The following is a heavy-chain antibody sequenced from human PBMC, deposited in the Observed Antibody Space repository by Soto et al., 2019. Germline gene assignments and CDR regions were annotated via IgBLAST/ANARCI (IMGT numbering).Heavy chain of an antibody. CDR3: AREGDSSSSGAFDI. CDR1: SGSISSSNW. J-gene: IGHJ3*02. CDR2: IYHSGST. Sequence: PSETLSLTCAVSSGSISSSNWWSWVRQPPGKGLEWIGEIYHSGSTNYNPSLKSRVTISVDKSKNQFSLKLSSVTAADTAVYYCAREGDSSSSGAFDIWGQGTMVTVSS. V-gene: IGHV4-4*02. D-gene: IGHD6-13*01.